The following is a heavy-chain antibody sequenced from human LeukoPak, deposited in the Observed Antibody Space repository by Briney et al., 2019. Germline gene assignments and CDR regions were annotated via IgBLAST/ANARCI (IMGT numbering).Heavy chain of an antibody. CDR2: ISSSGSTI. J-gene: IGHJ3*02. Sequence: GGSLRLSCAASGFTFSSYEMNWVRQAPGKGLEWVSYISSSGSTIYYADSVKGRFTISRDNAKNSLYLQMNSLRAEDTAVYYRARASRNRFDAFDIWGQGTMVTVSS. V-gene: IGHV3-48*03. CDR3: ARASRNRFDAFDI. CDR1: GFTFSSYE. D-gene: IGHD1-14*01.